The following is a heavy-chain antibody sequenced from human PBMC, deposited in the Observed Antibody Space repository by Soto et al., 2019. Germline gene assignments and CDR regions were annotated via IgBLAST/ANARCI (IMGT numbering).Heavy chain of an antibody. Sequence: SETLSPTCTVSCGSISSGDYYWSWIRQPPGKGLEWIGYIYYSGSTYYNPSLKSRVTISVDTSKNQFSLKLSSVTAADTAVYYCARGETDIDYWGQGTLVTVSS. CDR3: ARGETDIDY. J-gene: IGHJ4*02. V-gene: IGHV4-30-4*01. CDR1: CGSISSGDYY. D-gene: IGHD2-15*01. CDR2: IYYSGST.